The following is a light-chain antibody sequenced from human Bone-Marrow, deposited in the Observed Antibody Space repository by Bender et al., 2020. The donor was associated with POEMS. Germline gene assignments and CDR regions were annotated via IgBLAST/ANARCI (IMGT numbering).Light chain of an antibody. CDR2: DVS. Sequence: QSALTQPASVSGSPGQSITISCTGTSSDVGGYDYVSWYQQHPGKAPKVMIYDVSNRPSGVSNRFSGSKSGNTASLTISGLQAEDEAVYYCLSYTSSTTLGVVGTGTTVTVL. CDR3: LSYTSSTTLGV. V-gene: IGLV2-14*03. CDR1: SSDVGGYDY. J-gene: IGLJ1*01.